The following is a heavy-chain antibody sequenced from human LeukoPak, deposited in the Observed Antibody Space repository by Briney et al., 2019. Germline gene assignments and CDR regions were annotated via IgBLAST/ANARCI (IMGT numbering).Heavy chain of an antibody. D-gene: IGHD5-12*01. J-gene: IGHJ4*02. Sequence: GGSLRLSCAASGFTFNNFAMIWVRQAPVKGLEWVSAISGSGGSTYYADSVKGRFTISRDNSKNTLYLQMNSLRAEDTAVYYCAKDVGIVATIPYWGQGTLVTVSS. CDR3: AKDVGIVATIPY. V-gene: IGHV3-23*01. CDR1: GFTFNNFA. CDR2: ISGSGGST.